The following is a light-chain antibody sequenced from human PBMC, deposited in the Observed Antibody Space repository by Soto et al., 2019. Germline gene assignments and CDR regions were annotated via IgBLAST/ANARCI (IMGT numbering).Light chain of an antibody. Sequence: ETVLTQSSGTPSLSPRERATLSCRANQSVSSNNLAWYQQKPGQAPRLLIHGASSRATGIPDRFSGSGSVTDFTLTISRLEPEDFAVYYCQQYGNSPWTFGQGTKVDIK. CDR3: QQYGNSPWT. V-gene: IGKV3-20*01. CDR1: QSVSSNN. CDR2: GAS. J-gene: IGKJ1*01.